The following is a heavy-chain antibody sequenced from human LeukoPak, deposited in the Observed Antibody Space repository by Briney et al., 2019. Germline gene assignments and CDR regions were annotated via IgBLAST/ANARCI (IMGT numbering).Heavy chain of an antibody. CDR3: ARGGCSSTSCYFPNTYNWFDP. Sequence: SVKVSCKASGGTFSSYAISWVRQAPGQGLEWMGGIIPIFGTANYAQKFQGRVMITADKSTSTAYMELSSLRSEDTAVYYCARGGCSSTSCYFPNTYNWFDPWGQGTLVTVSS. CDR1: GGTFSSYA. J-gene: IGHJ5*02. V-gene: IGHV1-69*06. CDR2: IIPIFGTA. D-gene: IGHD2-2*01.